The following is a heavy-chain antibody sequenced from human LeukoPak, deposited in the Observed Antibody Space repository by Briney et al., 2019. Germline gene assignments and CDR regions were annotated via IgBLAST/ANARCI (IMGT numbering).Heavy chain of an antibody. D-gene: IGHD3-3*01. CDR1: GFTVSSNY. V-gene: IGHV3-66*02. CDR2: IYSGGST. J-gene: IGHJ4*02. Sequence: PGGSLRLSCAASGFTVSSNYMSWVRQAPGKGLEWVSVIYSGGSTYYADSVKGRFTISRDNSKNTLYLQMNSLRAEDTDVYYCARDHYDFWSGYWIDYWGQGTLVTVSS. CDR3: ARDHYDFWSGYWIDY.